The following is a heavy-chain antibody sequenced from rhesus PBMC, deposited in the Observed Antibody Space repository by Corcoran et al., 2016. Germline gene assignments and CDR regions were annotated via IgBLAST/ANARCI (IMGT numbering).Heavy chain of an antibody. CDR1: GGSISGYYY. CDR3: ARGSVLVVVAMEPNYGLDS. CDR2: IYGNSAST. Sequence: QVKLQQWGEGLVKPSETLSLTCAVYGGSISGYYYWSWIRQPAGKGLEWIGYIYGNSASTNYNPSLKNRVTISKDTSKNQFSLKLSSVTAADTAVYYCARGSVLVVVAMEPNYGLDSWGQGVVVTVSS. J-gene: IGHJ6*01. V-gene: IGHV4-73*01. D-gene: IGHD2-21*01.